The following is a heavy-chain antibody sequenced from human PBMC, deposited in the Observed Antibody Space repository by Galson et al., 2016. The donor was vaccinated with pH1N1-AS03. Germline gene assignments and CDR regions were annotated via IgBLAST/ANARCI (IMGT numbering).Heavy chain of an antibody. J-gene: IGHJ4*02. CDR2: FSWDGVTT. CDR3: AKSPGYCSSGSCSDQGYFDS. V-gene: IGHV3-43*02. CDR1: GFTFDAYA. Sequence: SLRLSCAGSGFTFDAYAMHWVRQAPGKGLEWVSLFSWDGVTTFYADSVKGRFAISRDNSQNSLYLQMNSLRIEDTALYYCAKSPGYCSSGSCSDQGYFDSWGQGTLVTVSS. D-gene: IGHD2-15*01.